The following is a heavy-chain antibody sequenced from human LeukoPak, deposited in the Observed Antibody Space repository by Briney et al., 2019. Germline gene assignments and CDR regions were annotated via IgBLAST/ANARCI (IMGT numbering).Heavy chain of an antibody. Sequence: ASVTVSCKASGYTFTSYYMHWVRQAPGQGLEWMGIINPSGGSTSYAQKFQGRVTMTRDMSTSTVYMELSSLRSEDTAVYYCARVRLDITMVRGVIFGEFDPWGQGTLVTVSS. CDR3: ARVRLDITMVRGVIFGEFDP. J-gene: IGHJ5*02. CDR1: GYTFTSYY. V-gene: IGHV1-46*01. D-gene: IGHD3-10*01. CDR2: INPSGGST.